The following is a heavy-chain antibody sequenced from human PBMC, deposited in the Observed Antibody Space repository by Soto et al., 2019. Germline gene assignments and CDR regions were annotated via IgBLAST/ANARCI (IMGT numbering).Heavy chain of an antibody. CDR3: AREVDRALVGSPHYFDY. Sequence: GGSLRLSCAASGFSFSDYYMTWIRQAPGQGLEWVSHISSRSGTIFYADSVKGRFTLSRDNSKNSMYLQMNSLRAEDTAVYYCAREVDRALVGSPHYFDYWGQGTLVTVSS. V-gene: IGHV3-11*01. CDR1: GFSFSDYY. J-gene: IGHJ4*01. CDR2: ISSRSGTI. D-gene: IGHD5-18*01.